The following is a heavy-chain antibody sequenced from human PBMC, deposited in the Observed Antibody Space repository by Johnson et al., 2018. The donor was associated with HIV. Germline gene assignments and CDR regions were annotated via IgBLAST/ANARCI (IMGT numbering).Heavy chain of an antibody. D-gene: IGHD1-26*01. V-gene: IGHV3-74*03. Sequence: EQLVESGGGLVQPGGSLRLSCAASGFSFSTYWMHWVRRVPGKGLVWVSRIDTEGSGTTYADSVKGRFTISRDNAKNTVYLQMISLRAEDMAVYYCARSRWADDAFDIWGQGTMVTVSS. J-gene: IGHJ3*02. CDR2: IDTEGSGT. CDR1: GFSFSTYW. CDR3: ARSRWADDAFDI.